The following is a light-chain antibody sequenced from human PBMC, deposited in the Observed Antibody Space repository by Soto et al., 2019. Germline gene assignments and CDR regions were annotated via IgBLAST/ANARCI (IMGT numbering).Light chain of an antibody. V-gene: IGKV3-15*01. CDR2: AAS. J-gene: IGKJ2*01. Sequence: EVVLTQSPATLSVSPGERVTLSCRASQSVNSNLAWYQQRPGQAPRLLIYAASTRATGIAARFSGSGSGTEFTLTISSLQSEDFAVYFCQQYNNWPPYTFGQGTKVEI. CDR1: QSVNSN. CDR3: QQYNNWPPYT.